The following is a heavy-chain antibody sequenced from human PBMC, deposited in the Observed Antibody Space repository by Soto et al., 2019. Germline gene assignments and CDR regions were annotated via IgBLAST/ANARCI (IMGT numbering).Heavy chain of an antibody. Sequence: QVQLVESGGGVVQPGRSLRLSCAASGFTFSSYGMHWVRQAPGKGLEWVAVISYDGSNKYYADSVKGRFTISRDNSKNPLYRQRTGLRAEATVVNSCRKEMGRGRRFDYWARGPRAPVS. CDR3: RKEMGRGRRFDY. V-gene: IGHV3-30*18. CDR1: GFTFSSYG. D-gene: IGHD2-8*01. CDR2: ISYDGSNK. J-gene: IGHJ4*02.